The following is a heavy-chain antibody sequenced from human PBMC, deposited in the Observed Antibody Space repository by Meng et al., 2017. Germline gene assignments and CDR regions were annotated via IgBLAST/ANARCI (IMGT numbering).Heavy chain of an antibody. CDR1: GGSVSSGSYY. CDR2: IYYSGST. J-gene: IGHJ4*02. D-gene: IGHD2-15*01. V-gene: IGHV4-61*01. CDR3: ARDCSGGSCYSIGV. Sequence: EESCPRLVRPSGILCLTCIVSGGSVSSGSYYWSWIRQPPGKGLEWIGYIYYSGSTNYNPSLKSRVTISVDTSKNQFSLKLSSVTAADTAVYYCARDCSGGSCYSIGVWGQGTLVTVSS.